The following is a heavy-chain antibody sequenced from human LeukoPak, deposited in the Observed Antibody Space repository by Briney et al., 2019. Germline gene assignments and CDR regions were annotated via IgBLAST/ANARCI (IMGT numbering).Heavy chain of an antibody. V-gene: IGHV3-30*03. CDR1: GFTFSSYG. CDR2: ISYDGSNK. CDR3: ARGVDSSGYYYYYYGMDV. D-gene: IGHD3-22*01. J-gene: IGHJ6*02. Sequence: SGGSLRLSCAASGFTFSSYGMHWVRQAPGKGLEWVAVISYDGSNKYYADSVKGRFTISRDNSKNTLYLQMGSLRAEDMAVYYCARGVDSSGYYYYYYGMDVWGQGTTVTVSS.